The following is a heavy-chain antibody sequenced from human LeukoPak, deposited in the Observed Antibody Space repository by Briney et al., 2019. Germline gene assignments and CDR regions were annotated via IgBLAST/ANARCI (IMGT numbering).Heavy chain of an antibody. J-gene: IGHJ5*02. CDR3: ARVCDSSGFQFDP. Sequence: ASVKVSCKASGYTFTNYGITWVRQAPGQGLEWMGWIRGYSGNTIYTQNLQDRVTMTTDTSTSTAYMELRSLRSDDTAVYYCARVCDSSGFQFDPWGQGTLVTVSS. V-gene: IGHV1-18*01. CDR2: IRGYSGNT. D-gene: IGHD3-22*01. CDR1: GYTFTNYG.